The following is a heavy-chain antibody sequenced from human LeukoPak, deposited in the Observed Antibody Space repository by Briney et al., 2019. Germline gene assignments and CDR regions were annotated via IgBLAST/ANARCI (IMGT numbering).Heavy chain of an antibody. Sequence: WASVKVSCKASGYTFTDYYMHWVRQAPGQGLEWMGWISGYKGLTKYAQKFQGRVTMTTDTSTTTVYMELRSLRPDDTAVYYCARDVGSTSTNWFDSWGQGTLVTVSS. D-gene: IGHD2-2*01. CDR3: ARDVGSTSTNWFDS. V-gene: IGHV1-18*04. CDR1: GYTFTDYY. CDR2: ISGYKGLT. J-gene: IGHJ5*01.